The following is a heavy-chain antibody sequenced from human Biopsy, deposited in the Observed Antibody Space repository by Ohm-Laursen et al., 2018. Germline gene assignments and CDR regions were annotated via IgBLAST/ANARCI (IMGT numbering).Heavy chain of an antibody. J-gene: IGHJ5*02. CDR3: ARGLPRIAPMVRGRRTWFDP. D-gene: IGHD3-10*01. V-gene: IGHV4-34*01. CDR2: NKHSGST. Sequence: SDTLSLTCAVYGGSFNGYYWSWIRQTPGKGVEGIGENKHSGSTNYKPSLDSRVAISADTSKNQFSLDLYSVTAADTAVYFCARGLPRIAPMVRGRRTWFDPWGQGTLVTVSS. CDR1: GGSFNGYY.